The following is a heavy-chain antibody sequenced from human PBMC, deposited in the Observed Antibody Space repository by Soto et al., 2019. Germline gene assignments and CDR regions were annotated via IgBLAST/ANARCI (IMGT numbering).Heavy chain of an antibody. D-gene: IGHD6-13*01. CDR2: IYPGDHET. J-gene: IGHJ4*02. CDR3: ARSPRSSPYFDY. CDR1: GYTFSNFW. Sequence: GSLKISCQSSGYTFSNFWIGWVRQLPGKGLKWMGIIYPGDHETRYSPSFHGKVTISADRSINTAYLQWNSLEASDTAFYFCARSPRSSPYFDYWGQGALVTVSS. V-gene: IGHV5-51*01.